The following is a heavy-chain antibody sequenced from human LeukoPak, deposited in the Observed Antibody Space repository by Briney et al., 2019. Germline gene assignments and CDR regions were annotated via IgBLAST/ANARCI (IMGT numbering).Heavy chain of an antibody. CDR2: IYYSGST. Sequence: PSETLSLTCTVSGGSVSSGSYYWSWIRRPPGKGLEWIGYIYYSGSTNYNPSLKSRVTISVDTSKNQFSLKLSSVTAADTAVYYCARVGYDILTGYYVRSYYYYGMDVWGQGTTVTVSS. V-gene: IGHV4-61*01. CDR1: GGSVSSGSYY. CDR3: ARVGYDILTGYYVRSYYYYGMDV. J-gene: IGHJ6*02. D-gene: IGHD3-9*01.